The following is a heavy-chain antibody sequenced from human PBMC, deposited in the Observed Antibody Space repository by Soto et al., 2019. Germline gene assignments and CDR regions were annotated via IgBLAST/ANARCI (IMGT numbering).Heavy chain of an antibody. D-gene: IGHD4-17*01. V-gene: IGHV4-59*01. CDR2: IYYSGST. Sequence: SETLSLTCTVSGGSISSYYWSWIRQPPGKGLEWIGYIYYSGSTNYNPSLKSRVTISVDTSKNQFSLKLSSVTAADTAVYYCARDLLPYGDYGDYWGQGTLVTVSS. J-gene: IGHJ4*02. CDR3: ARDLLPYGDYGDY. CDR1: GGSISSYY.